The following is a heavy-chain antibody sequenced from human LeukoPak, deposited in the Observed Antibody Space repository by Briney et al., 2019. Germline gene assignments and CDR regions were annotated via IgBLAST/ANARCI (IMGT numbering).Heavy chain of an antibody. CDR1: GFTFSSYG. D-gene: IGHD5-18*01. CDR3: AREADTAMGY. Sequence: GGSLRLSCAASGFTFSSYGMHWVRKAPGKGLEWVADIWYDGSNKYYADSVKGRFTISRDNSKNTLYLQMNSLRAEDTAVYYCAREADTAMGYWGQGTLVTVSS. J-gene: IGHJ4*02. CDR2: IWYDGSNK. V-gene: IGHV3-33*01.